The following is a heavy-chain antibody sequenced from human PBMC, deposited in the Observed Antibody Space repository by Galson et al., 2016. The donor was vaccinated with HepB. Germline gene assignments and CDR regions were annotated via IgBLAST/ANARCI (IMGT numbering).Heavy chain of an antibody. CDR1: GFSLSTSAMS. V-gene: IGHV2-70*10. CDR3: ARPYCTSAGCYYDAFDY. CDR2: IDWDDDK. J-gene: IGHJ4*02. D-gene: IGHD2-2*01. Sequence: PALVKPTQTLTLTCNLSGFSLSTSAMSVSWIRQPPGKALEWVARIDWDDDKYYSTSLKSRLTISKDTSNNQVVLTMTNMDSVDTATYYCARPYCTSAGCYYDAFDYWGQGTLVTISS.